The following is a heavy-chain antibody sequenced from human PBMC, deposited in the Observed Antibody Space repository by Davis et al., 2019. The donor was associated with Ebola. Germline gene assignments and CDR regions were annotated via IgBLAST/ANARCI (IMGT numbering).Heavy chain of an antibody. D-gene: IGHD4-17*01. CDR3: ARGLATVTTRDY. Sequence: MPSQTLSPTCPVYGGSFSGYSWSWLRQPPGKGLEWIGEINHSGSTNYNPSLKSRVTISVDTPKNQFSLKLSSVTAADTAVYYCARGLATVTTRDYWGQGTLVTVSS. CDR2: INHSGST. J-gene: IGHJ4*02. V-gene: IGHV4-34*01. CDR1: GGSFSGYS.